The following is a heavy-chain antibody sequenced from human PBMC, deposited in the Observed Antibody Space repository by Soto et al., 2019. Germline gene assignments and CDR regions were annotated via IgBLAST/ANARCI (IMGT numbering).Heavy chain of an antibody. D-gene: IGHD6-13*01. CDR2: ISAYNGNT. CDR3: ARDPSIAAAGFFQH. J-gene: IGHJ1*01. V-gene: IGHV1-18*01. Sequence: RASVKVSCKASGYTFTSYGISWVRQAPGQGLEWMGWISAYNGNTNYAQKLQGRVTMTTDTSTSTAYMELRSLRSDDTAVYYCARDPSIAAAGFFQHWGQGTLVTVSS. CDR1: GYTFTSYG.